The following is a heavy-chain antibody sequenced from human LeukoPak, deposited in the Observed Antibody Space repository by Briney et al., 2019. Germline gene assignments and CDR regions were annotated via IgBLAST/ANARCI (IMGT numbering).Heavy chain of an antibody. V-gene: IGHV4-34*01. CDR2: INHSGST. Sequence: SETLSLTCAVYGGSFNNYYWGWIRQPPGKRLEWIGEINHSGSTNYNPPLKSRVIISVDTSKNQFSLKLSSATAADTAVYYCAISTVDTVMVVRNYWGQGTLVTVSS. CDR3: AISTVDTVMVVRNY. CDR1: GGSFNNYY. D-gene: IGHD5-18*01. J-gene: IGHJ4*02.